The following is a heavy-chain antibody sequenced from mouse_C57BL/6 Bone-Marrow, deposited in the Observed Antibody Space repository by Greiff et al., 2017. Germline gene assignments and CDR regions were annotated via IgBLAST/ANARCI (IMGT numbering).Heavy chain of an antibody. J-gene: IGHJ4*01. Sequence: VQLQQSGAELMKPGASVKLSCKATGYTFTGYWIEWVKQRPGHGLEWIGEILPGGGSTNYNEKFKGKATFTADTSSNTAYMQLSSLTTEDSAIYYCARSTTVVATDYAMDYWGQGTSVTVAS. CDR3: ARSTTVVATDYAMDY. D-gene: IGHD1-1*01. CDR1: GYTFTGYW. CDR2: ILPGGGST. V-gene: IGHV1-9*01.